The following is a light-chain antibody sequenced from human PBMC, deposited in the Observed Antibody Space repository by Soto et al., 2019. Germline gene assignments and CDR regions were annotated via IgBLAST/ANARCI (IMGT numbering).Light chain of an antibody. V-gene: IGLV2-23*01. CDR1: SSNIGTYNL. CDR3: CSYAGNTDWV. J-gene: IGLJ3*02. Sequence: QSALTQPASVSGSPGQSVTISCTGTSSNIGTYNLVSWYQHYPGKVPKLILYEGTRRPSGVSDRFSGSKSGITASLTISGLQAEDEGDYYCCSYAGNTDWVFDEGTKVTVL. CDR2: EGT.